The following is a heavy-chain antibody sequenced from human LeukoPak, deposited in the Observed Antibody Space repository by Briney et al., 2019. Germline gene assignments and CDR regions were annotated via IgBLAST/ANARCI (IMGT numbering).Heavy chain of an antibody. Sequence: GESLKISCKGSGYSFTSYWIGWVRQIPGKGLEWMGIIYPGDSDTRYSPSFQGQVTISADKSISTAYLQWSSLKASDTAMYYCARVLDSGSYLGLWRRFDPWGQGTLVTVSS. CDR2: IYPGDSDT. CDR1: GYSFTSYW. J-gene: IGHJ5*02. D-gene: IGHD1-26*01. V-gene: IGHV5-51*01. CDR3: ARVLDSGSYLGLWRRFDP.